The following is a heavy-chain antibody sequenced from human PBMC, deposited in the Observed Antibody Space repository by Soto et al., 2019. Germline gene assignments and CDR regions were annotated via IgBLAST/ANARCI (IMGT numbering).Heavy chain of an antibody. V-gene: IGHV3-23*01. D-gene: IGHD3-16*01. CDR3: AKDQMITSFQH. CDR1: GCSLISNA. J-gene: IGHJ1*01. Sequence: CVAAGCSLISNAMSWVRQAPGKGLEWVSAISGSGGSTYYADSVKGRFTISRDNSKNTLYLQMNSLRAEDTAVYYCAKDQMITSFQHWGQGTLVTVSS. CDR2: ISGSGGST.